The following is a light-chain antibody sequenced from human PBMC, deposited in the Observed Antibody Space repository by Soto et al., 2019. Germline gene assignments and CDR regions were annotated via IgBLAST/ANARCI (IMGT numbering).Light chain of an antibody. Sequence: DVQMTQSPSTLSASVVDRLTITCRASQSINNLLAWYQQKPGKAPKFLIYDVSTLERGVPSRFSGSGSGTEFTLTISSLQPEDFATYYCQKYDSYPLTCGGGPKGDIK. CDR2: DVS. CDR3: QKYDSYPLT. V-gene: IGKV1-5*01. J-gene: IGKJ4*01. CDR1: QSINNL.